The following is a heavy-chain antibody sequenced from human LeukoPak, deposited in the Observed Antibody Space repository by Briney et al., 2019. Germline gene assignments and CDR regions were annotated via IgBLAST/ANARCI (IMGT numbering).Heavy chain of an antibody. CDR2: INHSGST. V-gene: IGHV4-34*01. D-gene: IGHD1-26*01. J-gene: IGHJ5*02. CDR1: GGSISSYY. CDR3: ARYSPDP. Sequence: PSETLSLTCTVSGGSISSYYWSWIRQPPGKGLEWIGEINHSGSTNYNPSLKSRVTISVDTSKNQFSLKLSSVTAADTAVYYCARYSPDPWGQGTLVTVSS.